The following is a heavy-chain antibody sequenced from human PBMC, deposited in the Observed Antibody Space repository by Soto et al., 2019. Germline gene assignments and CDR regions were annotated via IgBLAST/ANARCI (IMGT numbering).Heavy chain of an antibody. CDR1: GLTFSSFA. CDR3: AKGHSSSPSPQYYYYGMDV. D-gene: IGHD6-13*01. Sequence: GGSLRLSCAASGLTFSSFAMSWVRQAPGKGLEWVSGISGSGGSTYHADSVKGRFIISRDNSKNVLYLQMNSVRAEDTAVYYCAKGHSSSPSPQYYYYGMDVWRQGTTVTVSS. J-gene: IGHJ6*02. V-gene: IGHV3-23*01. CDR2: ISGSGGST.